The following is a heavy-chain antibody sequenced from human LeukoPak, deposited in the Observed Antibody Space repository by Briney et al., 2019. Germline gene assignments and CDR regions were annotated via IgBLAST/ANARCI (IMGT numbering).Heavy chain of an antibody. CDR3: ARDIDGWNCGEGYFDY. J-gene: IGHJ4*02. V-gene: IGHV4-59*12. CDR1: GGSISSYY. Sequence: KPWETLSLTCPASGGSISSYYWSWIWQPPGKGREWIRYIYYSGSTNYNPSLKSRVTISVDTSKKQFSLKLSSVTAADTAVYYCARDIDGWNCGEGYFDYWGQGTLVTVSS. D-gene: IGHD1-7*01. CDR2: IYYSGST.